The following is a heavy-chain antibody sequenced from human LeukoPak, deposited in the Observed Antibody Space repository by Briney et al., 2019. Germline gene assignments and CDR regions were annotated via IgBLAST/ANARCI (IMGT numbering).Heavy chain of an antibody. Sequence: SETLSLTCTVSGGSISSSSYYWGWIRQPPGKGLEWIGSIYYSGSTYYNPSLKSRVTISVDTSKNQFSLKLSSVTAADTAVYYCARHRPPPIAAAGPHADFDSWGQGTLVTVSS. CDR3: ARHRPPPIAAAGPHADFDS. CDR1: GGSISSSSYY. J-gene: IGHJ4*02. CDR2: IYYSGST. D-gene: IGHD6-13*01. V-gene: IGHV4-39*01.